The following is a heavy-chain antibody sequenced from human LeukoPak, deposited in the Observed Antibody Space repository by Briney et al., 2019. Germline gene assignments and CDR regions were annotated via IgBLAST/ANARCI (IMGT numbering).Heavy chain of an antibody. CDR1: GFTLSSYW. D-gene: IGHD4-23*01. J-gene: IGHJ4*02. CDR2: IKQDGSEI. CDR3: ARADYGGNLFFDY. Sequence: GGSLRLSCAASGFTLSSYWMSWVGQAPGRGLEGVANIKQDGSEINYVDSVKGRFTISRDNAKNSMLLQMNSLRAEDTAVYYCARADYGGNLFFDYWGQGALVTVSS. V-gene: IGHV3-7*04.